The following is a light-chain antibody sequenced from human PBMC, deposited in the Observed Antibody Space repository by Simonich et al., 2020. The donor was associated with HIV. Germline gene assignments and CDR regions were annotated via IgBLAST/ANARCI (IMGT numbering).Light chain of an antibody. J-gene: IGKJ1*01. Sequence: EIVMTQSPATLSVSPGERATLSCRASQSFSINLAGYQKKPGQAPRLLIYGASTRATGIPARFSGSGSVTEFTLTISSMQSEDFAVYYCQQYNNWPPWTFGQGTKVEIK. CDR3: QQYNNWPPWT. V-gene: IGKV3-15*01. CDR1: QSFSIN. CDR2: GAS.